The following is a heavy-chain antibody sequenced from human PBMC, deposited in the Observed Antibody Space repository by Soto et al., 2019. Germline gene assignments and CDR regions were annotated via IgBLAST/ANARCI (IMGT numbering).Heavy chain of an antibody. CDR2: IIWNSGGI. CDR3: VKDIEPGGAAY. CDR1: GFTSDDHG. D-gene: IGHD3-16*01. V-gene: IGHV3-9*02. J-gene: IGHJ4*02. Sequence: QLVESGGGLVQPGRSLRLSCAVSGFTSDDHGMHWVRQAPGKGLEWVSGIIWNSGGIGYADAVKGRFTISRDNAKHSLYLQMNSLTAEDTALYYCVKDIEPGGAAYWGQGTLVPVSS.